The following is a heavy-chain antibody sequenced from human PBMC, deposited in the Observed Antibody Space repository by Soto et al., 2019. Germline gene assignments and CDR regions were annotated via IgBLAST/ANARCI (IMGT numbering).Heavy chain of an antibody. CDR1: GGSISSYY. J-gene: IGHJ4*02. V-gene: IGHV4-59*01. Sequence: SETLSLTCTVSGGSISSYYWSWVRQPPGKGLEWIGYIYYSGSTNYNPSLKSRVTISVDTSKNQFSLKLSSVTAADTAVYYCARTVMTTVTTAFDYWGQGTLVTVS. D-gene: IGHD4-17*01. CDR3: ARTVMTTVTTAFDY. CDR2: IYYSGST.